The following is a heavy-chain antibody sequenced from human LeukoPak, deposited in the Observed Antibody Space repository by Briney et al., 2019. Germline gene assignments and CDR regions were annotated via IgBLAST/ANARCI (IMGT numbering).Heavy chain of an antibody. Sequence: SGTLSLTCAVSGGSISSSNWWSWVRQPPGKGLEWIGEIYHSGSTNYNPSLKSRVTISVDTSKNQFSLKLSSVTAADTAVYYCARDLSVGAYSSGWYGVYWGQGTLVTVSS. V-gene: IGHV4-4*02. J-gene: IGHJ4*02. CDR3: ARDLSVGAYSSGWYGVY. CDR2: IYHSGST. D-gene: IGHD6-19*01. CDR1: GGSISSSNW.